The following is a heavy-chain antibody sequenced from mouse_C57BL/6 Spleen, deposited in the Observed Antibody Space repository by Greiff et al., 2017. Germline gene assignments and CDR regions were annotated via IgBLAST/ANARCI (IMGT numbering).Heavy chain of an antibody. J-gene: IGHJ2*01. CDR3: TAIYYGNYAFDY. CDR1: GFTFSNYW. D-gene: IGHD2-1*01. V-gene: IGHV6-3*01. Sequence: EVKVEESGGGLVQPGGSMKLSCVASGFTFSNYWMNWVRQSPEKGLEWVAQIRLKSDNYATHYAESVKGRFTISRDDSKSSVYLQMNNLRAEDTGIYYCTAIYYGNYAFDYWGQGTTLTVSS. CDR2: IRLKSDNYAT.